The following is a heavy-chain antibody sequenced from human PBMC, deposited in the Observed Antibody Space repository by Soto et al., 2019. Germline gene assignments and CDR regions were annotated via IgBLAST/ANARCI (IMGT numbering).Heavy chain of an antibody. CDR1: GFIFDEYA. D-gene: IGHD4-17*01. CDR2: ISWNSGNI. J-gene: IGHJ4*02. V-gene: IGHV3-9*01. Sequence: EVQLVESGGGLVQPGRSLRLSCAASGFIFDEYAMHWVRQAPEKGLEWVSSISWNSGNIGYADSVKGRFTISRDNAKNSLYLQMNSVRGEDTALYYCAKGASTTVFAFNDYWGQGTLVTVSS. CDR3: AKGASTTVFAFNDY.